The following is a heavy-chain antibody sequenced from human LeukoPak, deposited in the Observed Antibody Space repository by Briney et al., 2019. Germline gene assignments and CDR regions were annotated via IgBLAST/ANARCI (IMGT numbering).Heavy chain of an antibody. D-gene: IGHD3-10*01. Sequence: PSETLSLTCTVSGGSIDSYYWSWVRQFPGKGLEWIGYIYYRVTSDYNPSLKSRVTMSVDMSTRQISLKLSSVTAADTAVYYCARAVGGDGSGSLWGPGTLVTVSS. CDR1: GGSIDSYY. CDR3: ARAVGGDGSGSL. V-gene: IGHV4-59*01. J-gene: IGHJ4*02. CDR2: IYYRVTS.